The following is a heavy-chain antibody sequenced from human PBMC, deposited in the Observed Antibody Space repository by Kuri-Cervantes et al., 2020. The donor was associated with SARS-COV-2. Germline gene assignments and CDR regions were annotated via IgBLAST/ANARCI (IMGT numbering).Heavy chain of an antibody. D-gene: IGHD3-10*01. CDR3: SRVFVSYLFDY. CDR1: GGAISSYY. CDR2: IYYSGST. J-gene: IGHJ4*02. V-gene: IGHV4-59*01. Sequence: SETLSLTCTVSGGAISSYYWSWIRQPPGKGLEWIGYIYYSGSTNYNPSLKSRVTITVDTSKNQFSLKLSSVTAADTAVYYCSRVFVSYLFDYWGQGMLVTVSS.